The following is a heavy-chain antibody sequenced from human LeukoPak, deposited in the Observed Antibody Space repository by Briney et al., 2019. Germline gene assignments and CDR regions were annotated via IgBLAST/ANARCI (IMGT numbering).Heavy chain of an antibody. Sequence: GGSLRLSCAASEFTFSSYAMHWVRQAPGKGLEWVAVILYDGSNKKYADSVKGRFTISRDNAQNSLYLQMNSLRAEDTAVYYCAKGDVSVTREFDYWGQGTLVTVSS. CDR2: ILYDGSNK. CDR1: EFTFSSYA. J-gene: IGHJ4*02. V-gene: IGHV3-30*18. D-gene: IGHD7-27*01. CDR3: AKGDVSVTREFDY.